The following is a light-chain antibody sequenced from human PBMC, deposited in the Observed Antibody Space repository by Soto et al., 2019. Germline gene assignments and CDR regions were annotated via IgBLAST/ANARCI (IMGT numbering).Light chain of an antibody. CDR1: QSVSSSY. V-gene: IGKV3-20*01. Sequence: EIGWTQSPGTLSLSPGQTATLSCGASQSVSSSYLAWYQQKPAQPARLLIYGASSRATGIPDRSSGSGSGTDFTLTISRLEPEDFAVFYCQHYDSLPITFGQGTRLEI. J-gene: IGKJ5*01. CDR2: GAS. CDR3: QHYDSLPIT.